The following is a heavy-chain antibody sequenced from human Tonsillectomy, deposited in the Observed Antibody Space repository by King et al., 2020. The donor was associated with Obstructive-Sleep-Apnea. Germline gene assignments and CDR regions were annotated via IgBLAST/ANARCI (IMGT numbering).Heavy chain of an antibody. CDR1: GFTFSTYG. Sequence: VQLVESGGGVVQPGRSLRLSCAASGFTFSTYGMHWVRQAPGRGLEWVTFIRYDGSNTYYTDSVKGRFTISGDNSKNTLYLQMNSLRAEDTAVYYCAKDDSSAFLSGHGMAVWGQGTTVTVSS. J-gene: IGHJ6*02. CDR3: AKDDSSAFLSGHGMAV. V-gene: IGHV3-30*02. CDR2: IRYDGSNT. D-gene: IGHD6-6*01.